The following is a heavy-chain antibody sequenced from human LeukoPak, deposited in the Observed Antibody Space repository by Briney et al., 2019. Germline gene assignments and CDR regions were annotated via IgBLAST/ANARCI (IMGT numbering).Heavy chain of an antibody. Sequence: PSETLSLTCTVSGGSISSSSYYWGWIRQPPGKGLEWIGEINHSGSTNYNPSLKSRVTISVDTSKNQFSLKLSSVTAADTAVYYCARERHYYDSSGYRRHVLFDYWGQGTLVTVSS. J-gene: IGHJ4*02. D-gene: IGHD3-22*01. CDR3: ARERHYYDSSGYRRHVLFDY. CDR1: GGSISSSSYY. CDR2: INHSGST. V-gene: IGHV4-39*07.